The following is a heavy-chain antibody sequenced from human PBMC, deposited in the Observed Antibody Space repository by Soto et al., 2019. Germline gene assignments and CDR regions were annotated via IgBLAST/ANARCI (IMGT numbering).Heavy chain of an antibody. CDR3: ARGGYCSGGTCWNSDY. CDR1: GFRFTSSW. J-gene: IGHJ4*02. V-gene: IGHV3-7*03. D-gene: IGHD2-15*01. CDR2: INQNGGQK. Sequence: EVQLVESGGGLVQPGGSLRLSCAASGFRFTSSWMSWVRQAPGKGLEWVAHINQNGGQKYYVDSAKGRFTISRDNAKTSLYLQMNSLRAEDTAVYYCARGGYCSGGTCWNSDYWGQGTLVTVSS.